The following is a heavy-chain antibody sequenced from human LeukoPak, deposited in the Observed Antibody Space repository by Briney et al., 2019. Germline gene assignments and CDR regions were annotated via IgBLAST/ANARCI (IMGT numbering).Heavy chain of an antibody. V-gene: IGHV3-74*01. CDR1: GFSFSNYW. J-gene: IGHJ4*02. CDR2: MNSDGSAT. Sequence: GSLRLSCAASGFSFSNYWMHWVRQAPGKGLVWVTRMNSDGSATYYADSVQGRFTISRDNAKNTLYLQMNSLRAEDTAMYFCAKGPNYFDSWGQGTLVTVSS. CDR3: AKGPNYFDS.